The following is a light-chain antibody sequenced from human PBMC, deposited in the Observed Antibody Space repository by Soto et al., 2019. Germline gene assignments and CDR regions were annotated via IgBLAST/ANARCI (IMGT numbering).Light chain of an antibody. Sequence: QTVLTQPPSASGTPGQRVTFSCSGSSANNGINTVNWYQQLPGTAPQLLISDNHRRPSGVPYRFSRSNSGTSASLAISGIQFEDSATYFCTAWDVSMKGFVFGSGTKVTV. CDR2: DNH. CDR1: SANNGINT. J-gene: IGLJ1*01. V-gene: IGLV1-44*01. CDR3: TAWDVSMKGFV.